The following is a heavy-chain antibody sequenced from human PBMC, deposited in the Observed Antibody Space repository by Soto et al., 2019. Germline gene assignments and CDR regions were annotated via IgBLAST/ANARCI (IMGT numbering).Heavy chain of an antibody. D-gene: IGHD2-8*01. CDR2: ISYDATNK. CDR1: GFTFSTYG. J-gene: IGHJ4*02. CDR3: AKELYGIRGFDY. Sequence: QSXGSLLRACSASGFTFSTYGMHWVRQAPGKGLEWVAVISYDATNKFYADSVKGRFTISRDNSKNSLYLQMNNLRPEDTAVYYCAKELYGIRGFDYWGQGTMVTVSS. V-gene: IGHV3-30*18.